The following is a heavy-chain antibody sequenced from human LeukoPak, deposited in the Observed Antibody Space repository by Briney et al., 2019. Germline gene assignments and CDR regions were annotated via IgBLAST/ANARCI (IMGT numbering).Heavy chain of an antibody. Sequence: GGSLTLSCAASGFTFSSYAMTWVRQAPGKGLEWVAAISGSGGSTYYADSVKGRFTISRDNSKNTLYLQMNSLRAEDTAIYYCAKDPSVGGTAEYFQHWGPGTLVTVCS. CDR1: GFTFSSYA. CDR3: AKDPSVGGTAEYFQH. CDR2: ISGSGGST. V-gene: IGHV3-23*01. J-gene: IGHJ1*01. D-gene: IGHD1-26*01.